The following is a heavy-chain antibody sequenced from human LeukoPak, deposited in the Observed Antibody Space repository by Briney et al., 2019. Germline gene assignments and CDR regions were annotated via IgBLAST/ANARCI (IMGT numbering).Heavy chain of an antibody. CDR1: GGSISSSNYY. J-gene: IGHJ3*02. CDR2: IYYTGST. D-gene: IGHD1-26*01. CDR3: ARQDSGTYLNPLDI. V-gene: IGHV4-61*05. Sequence: KPSETLSLTCTVSGGSISSSNYYWSCIRQPPGKGLEWIGYIYYTGSTNYNPSLKSRVTISVDTSKNQLSLKLRSVTAADTAVYYCARQDSGTYLNPLDIWGQGTVVTVSS.